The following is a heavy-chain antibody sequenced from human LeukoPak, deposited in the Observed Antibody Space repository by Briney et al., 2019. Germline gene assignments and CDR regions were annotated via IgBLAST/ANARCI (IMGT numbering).Heavy chain of an antibody. J-gene: IGHJ4*02. CDR2: INPNSGET. D-gene: IGHD6-6*01. V-gene: IGHV1-2*02. CDR3: ARRNHYSSSIDY. CDR1: GYTFIDYY. Sequence: ASVKVSCKTSGYTFIDYYMYWVRQAPGQGPEWMGWINPNSGETNDAQRFQGRVTLTRDTSISTIYMELKSLRSDDTAVYYCARRNHYSSSIDYWGQGTLVTVSS.